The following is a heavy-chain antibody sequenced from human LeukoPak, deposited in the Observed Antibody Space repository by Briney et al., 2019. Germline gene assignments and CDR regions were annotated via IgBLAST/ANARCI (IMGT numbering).Heavy chain of an antibody. V-gene: IGHV3-33*06. J-gene: IGHJ4*02. D-gene: IGHD1-26*01. CDR3: AKGGGEWAYYFDY. CDR2: VWSDGNGK. CDR1: GFTFSTYG. Sequence: PGRSLRLSCAASGFTFSTYGMHWVRQAPGKGLEWVALVWSDGNGKFYADSVKGRFTISRDNSKNTLYLQMNSLRAEDTAIYYCAKGGGEWAYYFDYWGQGTLVTVSS.